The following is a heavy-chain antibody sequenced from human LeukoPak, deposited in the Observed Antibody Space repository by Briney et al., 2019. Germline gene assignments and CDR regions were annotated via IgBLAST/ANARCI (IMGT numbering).Heavy chain of an antibody. J-gene: IGHJ4*02. CDR2: VSPYNGNT. Sequence: GASVKVSCKTSGYTFTDCDITWVRQAPGQGLEWMGRVSPYNGNTYYSQRFQDRVTITKDTSTGTAYMDLRNLRTDDTAMYYCARNGRVRRVVKDLFEYWGQGTLVTVSS. CDR3: ARNGRVRRVVKDLFEY. V-gene: IGHV1-18*01. CDR1: GYTFTDCD. D-gene: IGHD3-10*01.